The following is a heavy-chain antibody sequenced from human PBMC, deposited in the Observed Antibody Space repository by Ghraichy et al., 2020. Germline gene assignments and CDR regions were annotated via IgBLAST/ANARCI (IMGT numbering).Heavy chain of an antibody. CDR1: GFTVSRNY. J-gene: IGHJ4*02. Sequence: LSLTCVASGFTVSRNYMSWVRQAPGKGLEWVSVIYGGGSTYYADSVKGRFTISRDNSKNTLYLQMNSLRAEDTAVYYCTIEWYSSGWSSIDCWGQGTLVTVSS. V-gene: IGHV3-66*01. CDR3: TIEWYSSGWSSIDC. CDR2: IYGGGST. D-gene: IGHD6-19*01.